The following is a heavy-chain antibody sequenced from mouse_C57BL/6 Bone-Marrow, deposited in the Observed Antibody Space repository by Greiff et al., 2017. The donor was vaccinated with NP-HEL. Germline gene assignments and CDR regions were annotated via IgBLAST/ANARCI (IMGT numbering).Heavy chain of an antibody. V-gene: IGHV5-17*01. J-gene: IGHJ3*01. CDR3: ARAGSNYPFAY. CDR2: ISSGSSTI. Sequence: DVHLVESGGGLVKPGGSLKLSCAASGFTFSDYGMHWVRQAPEKGLEWVAYISSGSSTIYYADTVKGRFTISRDNAKNTLFLQMTSLRSEDTAVYYCARAGSNYPFAYWGQGTLVTVSA. D-gene: IGHD2-5*01. CDR1: GFTFSDYG.